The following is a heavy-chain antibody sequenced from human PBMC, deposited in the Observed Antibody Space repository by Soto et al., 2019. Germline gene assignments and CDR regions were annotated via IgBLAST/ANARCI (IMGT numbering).Heavy chain of an antibody. CDR3: ARVGWSGYYTDNWFDP. CDR2: IFPGDFDT. D-gene: IGHD3-3*01. V-gene: IGHV5-51*01. CDR1: GNTFPAYW. J-gene: IGHJ5*02. Sequence: GESLKISCKVSGNTFPAYWIGWVRQMPGKGLEWMGVIFPGDFDTRYSPSFQGQVTISADKSATTAYLHWSSLKASDTAVYYCARVGWSGYYTDNWFDPWGQGTLVTVSS.